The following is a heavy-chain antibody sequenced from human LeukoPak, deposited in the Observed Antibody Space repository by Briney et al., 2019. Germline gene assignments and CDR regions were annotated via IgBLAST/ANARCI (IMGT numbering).Heavy chain of an antibody. CDR3: AKDLYVRWFGELSCGFGY. J-gene: IGHJ4*02. CDR1: GFTFSSYC. V-gene: IGHV3-23*01. D-gene: IGHD3-10*01. CDR2: INPNGGST. Sequence: PRGSLKLSCEASGFTFSSYCMSWVRQAPGQGLEWVGCINPNGGSTYYAHNVKGRVTITRDTSNSTAYMQMNSLRADDTAVYYCAKDLYVRWFGELSCGFGYWGQGTLVTVSS.